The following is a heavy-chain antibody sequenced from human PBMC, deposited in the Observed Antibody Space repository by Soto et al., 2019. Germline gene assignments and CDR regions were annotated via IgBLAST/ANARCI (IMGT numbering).Heavy chain of an antibody. Sequence: AWSLRLSCAASGFNFRNVWMSWVRQAPGKGLEWVGRIKTKTDGGTTDFAAPVKGRFTISRDDSKNTLFLQMNSLKTEDTAMYHCPKDRSVGWLFDHWGQGTLVP. CDR1: GFNFRNVW. D-gene: IGHD6-19*01. CDR2: IKTKTDGGTT. J-gene: IGHJ4*02. CDR3: PKDRSVGWLFDH. V-gene: IGHV3-15*01.